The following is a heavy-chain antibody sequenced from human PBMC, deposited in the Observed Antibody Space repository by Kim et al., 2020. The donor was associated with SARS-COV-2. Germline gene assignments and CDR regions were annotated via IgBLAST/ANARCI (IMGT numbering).Heavy chain of an antibody. D-gene: IGHD6-13*01. CDR1: GGSISSYY. J-gene: IGHJ5*02. Sequence: SETLSLTCTVSGGSISSYYWSWIRQPPGKGLEWSGYIYNSGRTNYIPSLKSRVTTSVDTYKNQFSLKLSSVTAADTAVYYCARDQYSSSWYSRWFDPWG. CDR2: IYNSGRT. CDR3: ARDQYSSSWYSRWFDP. V-gene: IGHV4-59*01.